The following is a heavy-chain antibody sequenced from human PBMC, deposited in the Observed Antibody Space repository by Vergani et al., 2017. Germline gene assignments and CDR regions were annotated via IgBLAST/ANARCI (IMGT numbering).Heavy chain of an antibody. CDR2: IWPYNGDT. J-gene: IGHJ4*02. V-gene: IGHV1-18*01. CDR1: VYTFTTYG. D-gene: IGHD2-15*01. Sequence: VQLVQSGAEVQNPGASVKVSCKASVYTFTTYGVSWVRQAPGQGLEWLGWIWPYNGDTTYAQNLQDRVTMTTDTSTSTVYMEIMSLTSDDTAVYYCAAGLPRGVCIGASCSSVDFWGQGTLVTVSS. CDR3: AAGLPRGVCIGASCSSVDF.